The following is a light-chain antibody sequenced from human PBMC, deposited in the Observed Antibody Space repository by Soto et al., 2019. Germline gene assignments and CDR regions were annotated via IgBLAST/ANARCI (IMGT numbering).Light chain of an antibody. CDR3: CSYAGSSTWV. J-gene: IGLJ3*02. V-gene: IGLV2-11*01. CDR2: DVN. Sequence: QSAPTQPRSVSGSPGQSVTISCTGTSNDVGGYNYVSWYQQHPGKAPKLLISDVNKRPSGVPDRFSGSKSGNTASLIISGLQAEDEADYYCCSYAGSSTWVFGGGTKVTVL. CDR1: SNDVGGYNY.